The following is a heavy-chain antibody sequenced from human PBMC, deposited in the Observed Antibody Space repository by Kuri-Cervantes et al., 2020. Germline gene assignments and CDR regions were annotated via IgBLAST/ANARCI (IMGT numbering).Heavy chain of an antibody. D-gene: IGHD2-21*01. CDR2: ISWNSGSI. CDR3: AKVAMAGPYFYYYYMDV. CDR1: GGSFSGYY. V-gene: IGHV3-9*01. Sequence: SLKISCAVYGGSFSGYYWSWIRQPPGKGLEWVSGISWNSGSIGYADSVKGRFTISRDNAKNSLYLQMNNLRAEDTALYYCAKVAMAGPYFYYYYMDVWGKGTTVTVSS. J-gene: IGHJ6*03.